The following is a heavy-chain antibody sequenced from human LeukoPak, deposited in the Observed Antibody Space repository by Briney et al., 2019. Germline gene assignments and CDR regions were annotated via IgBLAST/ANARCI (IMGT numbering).Heavy chain of an antibody. J-gene: IGHJ5*02. Sequence: GGSLRLSCAASGFIFSSYWMSWVRQAPGRGLEWVANIKQDGSEKYYLDSVKGRFTISRDNAKNSLYLQMNSLRAEDTAVYYCARSYSSPNWFDPWGQGTLVTVSS. CDR1: GFIFSSYW. CDR3: ARSYSSPNWFDP. D-gene: IGHD6-13*01. V-gene: IGHV3-7*03. CDR2: IKQDGSEK.